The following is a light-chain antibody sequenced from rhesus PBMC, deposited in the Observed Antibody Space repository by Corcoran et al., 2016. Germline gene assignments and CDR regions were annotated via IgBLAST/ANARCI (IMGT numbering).Light chain of an antibody. CDR3: RHYYDNPLA. V-gene: IGKV1S12*01. Sequence: DIQMTQSPSALSASVGDRVTIPCRASQNIYSNVAWYQQKPGKAPKLLIYSASNLQTGIPSRFSGRGSGTDFTLTISSLQPEDSASYYCRHYYDNPLAFGGGAKVEIK. J-gene: IGKJ4*01. CDR2: SAS. CDR1: QNIYSN.